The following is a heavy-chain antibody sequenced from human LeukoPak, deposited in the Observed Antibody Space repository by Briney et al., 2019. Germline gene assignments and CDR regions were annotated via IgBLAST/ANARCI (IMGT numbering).Heavy chain of an antibody. J-gene: IGHJ4*02. CDR2: ISWNSGSI. D-gene: IGHD2-21*02. CDR1: GSTFDDYA. Sequence: GGSLRLSCAASGSTFDDYAMHWVRQAPGKGLEWVSGISWNSGSIGYADSVKGRFTISRDNAKKSLFLQMNSLRAEDTAVYYCARDGVTSSVDYWGQGTLVTVSS. CDR3: ARDGVTSSVDY. V-gene: IGHV3-9*01.